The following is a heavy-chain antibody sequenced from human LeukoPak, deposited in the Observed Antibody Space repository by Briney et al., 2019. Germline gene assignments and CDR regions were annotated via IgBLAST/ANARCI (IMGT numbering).Heavy chain of an antibody. J-gene: IGHJ4*02. Sequence: GRSLRLSCAASGFTFSSYAMHWVRQAPGKGLEWVAVISYDGSNKYYADSVKGRFTISRDNSKNTLYPQMNSLRAEDTAVYYCARDLLSDGGNSHTDYWGQGTLVTVSS. V-gene: IGHV3-30-3*01. CDR3: ARDLLSDGGNSHTDY. D-gene: IGHD4-23*01. CDR1: GFTFSSYA. CDR2: ISYDGSNK.